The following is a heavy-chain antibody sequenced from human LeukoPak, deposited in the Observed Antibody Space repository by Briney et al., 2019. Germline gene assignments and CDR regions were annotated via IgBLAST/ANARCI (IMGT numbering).Heavy chain of an antibody. J-gene: IGHJ4*02. CDR1: GFTFSSYE. CDR3: AKDVVWASDY. V-gene: IGHV3-30*02. Sequence: PGGSLRLSCAASGFTFSSYEMNWVRQAPGKGLEWVAFIRFDGSNKYYVDSVKGRFTISRDNSKNTLYLQMNSLRAEDTAVYYCAKDVVWASDYWGQGTLVTVSS. CDR2: IRFDGSNK. D-gene: IGHD3-16*01.